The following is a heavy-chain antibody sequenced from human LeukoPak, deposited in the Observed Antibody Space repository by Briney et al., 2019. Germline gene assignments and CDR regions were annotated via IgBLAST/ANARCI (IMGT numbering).Heavy chain of an antibody. Sequence: SETLSLTCSISGGSVSSGGYYWNWIRQPPGKGLEWIGHIYYSGSANYNPSLKSRVTKSVGTSKNQFSLKLSSVTAADTAVYYCASGSGYDWRYWGQGTLVTVSS. D-gene: IGHD5-12*01. V-gene: IGHV4-61*08. CDR1: GGSVSSGGYY. CDR2: IYYSGSA. CDR3: ASGSGYDWRY. J-gene: IGHJ4*02.